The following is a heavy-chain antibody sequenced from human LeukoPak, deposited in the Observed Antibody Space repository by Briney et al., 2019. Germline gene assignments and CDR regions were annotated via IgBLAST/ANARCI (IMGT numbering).Heavy chain of an antibody. CDR3: ARVYYGSGSYFRY. CDR1: GYSFTGYY. J-gene: IGHJ4*02. CDR2: INPNSGGT. Sequence: ASVKVSCKASGYSFTGYYMHWVRQAPGQGLEWMGWINPNSGGTNYAQKFQGRVTMTRDTSISTAYMELSRPGSDDTAVYYCARVYYGSGSYFRYWGQGTLVTVSS. V-gene: IGHV1-2*02. D-gene: IGHD3-10*01.